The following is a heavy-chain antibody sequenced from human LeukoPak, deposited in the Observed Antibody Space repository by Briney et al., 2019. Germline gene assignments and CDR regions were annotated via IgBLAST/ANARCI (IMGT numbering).Heavy chain of an antibody. J-gene: IGHJ4*02. D-gene: IGHD3-22*01. CDR3: ARDSRGYYDSSGYFDH. CDR2: IYYSGTT. Sequence: SQTLSLTCTVSGDAFSSDSYYWSWIRHPPGNILEWIGYIYYSGTTKQNPSLKSRVTLSVDTSKNQLYLKLNSVTAADTAVYYCARDSRGYYDSSGYFDHWGQGTLVTDSS. V-gene: IGHV4-61*01. CDR1: GDAFSSDSYY.